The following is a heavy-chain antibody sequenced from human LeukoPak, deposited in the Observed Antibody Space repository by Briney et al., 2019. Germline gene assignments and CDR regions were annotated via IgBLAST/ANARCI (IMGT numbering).Heavy chain of an antibody. CDR2: ISGSGGST. V-gene: IGHV3-23*01. J-gene: IGHJ4*02. CDR3: ARQDGGQWPRQDPLDY. CDR1: GFTFSSYG. Sequence: GGTLRLSCAASGFTFSSYGMSWVRQAPGKGLEWVSAISGSGGSTYYADSVKGRFTISRDNSKNTLYLQMNSLRAEDTAVYYCARQDGGQWPRQDPLDYWGQGTLVTVSS. D-gene: IGHD6-19*01.